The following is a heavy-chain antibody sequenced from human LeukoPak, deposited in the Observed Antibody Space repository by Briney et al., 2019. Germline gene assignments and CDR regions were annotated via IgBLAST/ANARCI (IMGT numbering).Heavy chain of an antibody. CDR1: GFTFSSYA. V-gene: IGHV3-30-3*01. D-gene: IGHD3-9*01. CDR3: ARGYDILTGYYFDY. J-gene: IGHJ4*02. CDR2: ISYDGSNK. Sequence: PGGSLTLSCAASGFTFSSYAMHWVRQAPGQGLEWVAVISYDGSNKYYADSVKGRFTISRDNSKNTLYLQMNSLRAEDTAVYYCARGYDILTGYYFDYWGQGTLVTVSS.